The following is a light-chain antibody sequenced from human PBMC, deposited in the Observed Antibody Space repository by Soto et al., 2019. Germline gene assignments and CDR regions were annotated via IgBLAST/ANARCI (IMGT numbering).Light chain of an antibody. Sequence: DIQMTQSPSSLSASVGDRVIITCRASEDIKSDLGWYQQKAGEAPRRLISATSSLQSGVPSRFSGSGSGTELTLTISSLQPEDLATYYCLQHHAYPRTFGQGTKVEIK. CDR1: EDIKSD. CDR2: ATS. CDR3: LQHHAYPRT. V-gene: IGKV1-17*01. J-gene: IGKJ1*01.